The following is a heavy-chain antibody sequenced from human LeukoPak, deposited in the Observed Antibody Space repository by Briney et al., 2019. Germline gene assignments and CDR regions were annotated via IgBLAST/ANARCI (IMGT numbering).Heavy chain of an antibody. CDR2: ISSSGSTI. V-gene: IGHV3-48*03. D-gene: IGHD5-18*01. CDR1: GFTFSSYE. CDR3: ATLYSYGYWADY. Sequence: GGSLRLSCAASGFTFSSYEMNWVRQAPGKGLEWVSYISSSGSTIYYADSVKGRFTISRHNAKNSLYLQMNSLRAEDTAVYYCATLYSYGYWADYWGQGTLVTVSS. J-gene: IGHJ4*02.